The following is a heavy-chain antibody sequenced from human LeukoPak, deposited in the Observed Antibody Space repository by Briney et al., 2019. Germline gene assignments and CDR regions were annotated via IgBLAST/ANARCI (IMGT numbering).Heavy chain of an antibody. CDR2: VSYSGRT. D-gene: IGHD2/OR15-2a*01. J-gene: IGHJ6*02. V-gene: IGHV4-59*08. CDR1: GASISNYY. CDR3: ARGTFKDGLDV. Sequence: SETLSLTCTVSGASISNYYWSWIRQPPGKGLECIGYVSYSGRTNHNPSLKSRVTISADTSKNQFSLKLTSVTAADTAVYYCARGTFKDGLDVWGQGTTVTVSS.